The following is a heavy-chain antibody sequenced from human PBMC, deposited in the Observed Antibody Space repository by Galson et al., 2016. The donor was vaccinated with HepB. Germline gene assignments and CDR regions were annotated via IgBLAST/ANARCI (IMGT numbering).Heavy chain of an antibody. J-gene: IGHJ6*02. D-gene: IGHD3-16*01. Sequence: TLSLTCTVSGDSISSAYYWTWIRQHPGKGLEWIGYIYYSGSTYNNPSLKSRVTISGDTSKNQFSLKLNFVTAADTAVYYCARGDSTGYYYYGMDVWGRGTTVTVSS. CDR1: GDSISSAYY. CDR3: ARGDSTGYYYYGMDV. V-gene: IGHV4-31*03. CDR2: IYYSGST.